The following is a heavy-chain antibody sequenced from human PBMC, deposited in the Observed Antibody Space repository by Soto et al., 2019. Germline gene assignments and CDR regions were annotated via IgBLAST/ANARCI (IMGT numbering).Heavy chain of an antibody. CDR2: ISAYNGDT. J-gene: IGHJ6*03. CDR1: GYSFTNYG. V-gene: IGHV1-18*01. Sequence: QDQLVQSGGEVKKPGASVKVSCKASGYSFTNYGITWVRQAPGQGFEWMGRISAYNGDTNYAQKLQRRVTMTTDASTSTVYLELRSLRSDDTAVYYCARDRGVAPPVAGNTHYYYYMDVWGKGTTVTVSS. CDR3: ARDRGVAPPVAGNTHYYYYMDV. D-gene: IGHD6-19*01.